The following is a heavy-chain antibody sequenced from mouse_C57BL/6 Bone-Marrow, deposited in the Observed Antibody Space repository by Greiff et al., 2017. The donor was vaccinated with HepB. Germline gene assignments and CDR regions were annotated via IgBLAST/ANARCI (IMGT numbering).Heavy chain of an antibody. CDR2: IYPGDGDT. Sequence: VKLQESGPELVKPGASVKISCKASGYAFSSSWMNWVKQRPGKGLEWIGRIYPGDGDTNYNGKFKGKATLTADKSSSTAYMQLSSLTSEDSAVYFCARDDGYYLYWYFDVWGTGTTVTVSS. D-gene: IGHD2-3*01. V-gene: IGHV1-82*01. J-gene: IGHJ1*03. CDR3: ARDDGYYLYWYFDV. CDR1: GYAFSSSW.